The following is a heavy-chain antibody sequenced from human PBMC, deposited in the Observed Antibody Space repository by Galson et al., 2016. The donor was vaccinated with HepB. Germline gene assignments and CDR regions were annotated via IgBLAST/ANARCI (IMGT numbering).Heavy chain of an antibody. CDR2: INPNSGGT. Sequence: SVKVSCKASGYTFSGYYIHWVRQAPGQGLEYMGWINPNSGGTNSAQKFQGRVTMTRDTSIRTAYMELRTLRSDDTAVYYCASSGRYFYWLLERWGQGTLVTVSS. V-gene: IGHV1-2*02. CDR1: GYTFSGYY. J-gene: IGHJ4*02. D-gene: IGHD3-9*01. CDR3: ASSGRYFYWLLER.